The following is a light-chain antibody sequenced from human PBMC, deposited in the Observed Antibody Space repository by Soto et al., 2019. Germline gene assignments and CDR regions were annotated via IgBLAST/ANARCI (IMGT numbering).Light chain of an antibody. CDR2: EVT. Sequence: QSALTQPPSASGSLGQLVTISCTGTSSDVGGYNHVSWHQQHPGKAPKLMIYEVTKRPSGVPDRFSGSKSGNTASLTVSGLQAEDEADYYCSSFAGGGNPVLFGGGTKLTVL. CDR3: SSFAGGGNPVL. J-gene: IGLJ2*01. CDR1: SSDVGGYNH. V-gene: IGLV2-8*01.